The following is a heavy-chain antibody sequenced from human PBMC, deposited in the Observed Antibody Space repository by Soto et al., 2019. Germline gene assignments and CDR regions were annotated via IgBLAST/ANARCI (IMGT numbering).Heavy chain of an antibody. D-gene: IGHD3-22*01. CDR1: GYTFTSYY. Sequence: QVQLVQSGAEVKKPGASVKVSCKASGYTFTSYYMHWVRQAPGQGLEWRGIINPSGGSTRYAQKFQGRVTMTRDTSTSTVYMELSSLRSEDTAVYYCARGLIYDSSGYYFDYWGPGTLVTVSS. CDR3: ARGLIYDSSGYYFDY. CDR2: INPSGGST. J-gene: IGHJ4*02. V-gene: IGHV1-46*01.